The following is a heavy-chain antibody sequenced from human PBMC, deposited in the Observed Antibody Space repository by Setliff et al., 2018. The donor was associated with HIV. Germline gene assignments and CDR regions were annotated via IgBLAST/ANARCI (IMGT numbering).Heavy chain of an antibody. V-gene: IGHV1-69*10. CDR2: IIPIVGIA. D-gene: IGHD3-22*01. CDR3: ARGARDMIVVIGGDALDI. Sequence: SVKVSCKASGGTFSSYAISWVRQAPGQGLRWMGGIIPIVGIANYVQKFQGRVTITADKSTSTVYMEFSSLRSEDTAVYYCARGARDMIVVIGGDALDIWGQGTMVTVS. J-gene: IGHJ3*02. CDR1: GGTFSSYA.